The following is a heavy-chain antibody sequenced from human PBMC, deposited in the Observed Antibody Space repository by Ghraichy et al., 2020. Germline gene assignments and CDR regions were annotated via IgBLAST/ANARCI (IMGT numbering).Heavy chain of an antibody. CDR1: GFVVSNKY. J-gene: IGHJ5*02. V-gene: IGHV3-53*01. D-gene: IGHD4-17*01. Sequence: LSLTCAASGFVVSNKYMAWVRQAPGKGLEWISVIYSGGTTRYADSIQGRFTVSRDNSKNTMYLQMKSLRVEDTAVYYCAKEGGGYGDSLGSWGQGTLVTVSS. CDR2: IYSGGTT. CDR3: AKEGGGYGDSLGS.